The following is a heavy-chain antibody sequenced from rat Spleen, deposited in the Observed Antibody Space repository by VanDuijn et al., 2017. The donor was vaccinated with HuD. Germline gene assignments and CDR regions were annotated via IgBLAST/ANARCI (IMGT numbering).Heavy chain of an antibody. V-gene: IGHV5-29*01. CDR3: ARHDNYGGYDWYFDF. CDR2: LSYDGITT. CDR1: GLSFSNYG. J-gene: IGHJ1*01. Sequence: EVQLVESGGGLVQPGRSMKLSCAASGLSFSNYGMAWVRQAPTKGLEWVATLSYDGITTYYRDSVKGRFTISRDNAKSTLYLQMDSLRSEDTATYYCARHDNYGGYDWYFDFWGPGTMVTVSS. D-gene: IGHD1-11*01.